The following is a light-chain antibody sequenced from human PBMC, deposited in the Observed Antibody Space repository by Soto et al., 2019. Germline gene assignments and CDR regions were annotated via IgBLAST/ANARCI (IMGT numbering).Light chain of an antibody. J-gene: IGKJ5*01. CDR1: QSVSSK. Sequence: EVVLAQSPVTLSLSPGERATLSCRASQSVSSKLVWYQQKPGQAPRFLIYGASTRATGIPARFRGSGSGTEFTLTIDSPQSEDFAVYYCQQDYNLPFTFGQGTRLEIK. V-gene: IGKV3-15*01. CDR2: GAS. CDR3: QQDYNLPFT.